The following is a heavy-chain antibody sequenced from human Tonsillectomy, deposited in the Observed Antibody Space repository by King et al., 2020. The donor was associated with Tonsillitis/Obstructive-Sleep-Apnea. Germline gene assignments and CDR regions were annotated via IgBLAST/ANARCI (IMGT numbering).Heavy chain of an antibody. Sequence: VQLVESGGNLVQPGGSLRLSCAASGLTVSNNYMTWVRQAPGKGLEWVSVISSGGSTYYAASVKGRFTISRHNSKNTLYLQMNSLRTEDTAVYYCARDVTGTPGYWGQGTLVTVSS. CDR3: ARDVTGTPGY. CDR1: GLTVSNNY. CDR2: ISSGGST. D-gene: IGHD1-20*01. J-gene: IGHJ4*02. V-gene: IGHV3-53*04.